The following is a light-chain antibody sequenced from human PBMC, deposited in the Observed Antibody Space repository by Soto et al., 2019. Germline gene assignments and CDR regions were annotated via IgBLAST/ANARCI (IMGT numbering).Light chain of an antibody. V-gene: IGLV2-23*01. CDR3: SSYEDTSASWV. J-gene: IGLJ3*02. CDR1: SSNVGTYHL. CDR2: EDT. Sequence: QSVLTQPASVSESPGQSITISCTGSSSNVGTYHLVSWYQLHPGKAPKLMIYEDTKRPSGVSNRFSGSKSGNTASLTIYGLQPEDEADYYCSSYEDTSASWVFGGGTKLTVL.